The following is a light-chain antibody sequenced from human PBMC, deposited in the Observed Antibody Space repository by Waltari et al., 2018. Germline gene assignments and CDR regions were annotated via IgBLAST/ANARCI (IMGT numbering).Light chain of an antibody. CDR3: MQARQTPWT. V-gene: IGKV2-28*01. J-gene: IGKJ1*01. CDR2: LVS. Sequence: IVMTQSPLSLPVSPGEPASISCRSSQSLLHSSGYTFLDWYLQKPGQSPQLLIYLVSNRASGVPDRFSGSGSGTDCTLKISRVEAEDVGVYYCMQARQTPWTFGQGTKVEIK. CDR1: QSLLHSSGYTF.